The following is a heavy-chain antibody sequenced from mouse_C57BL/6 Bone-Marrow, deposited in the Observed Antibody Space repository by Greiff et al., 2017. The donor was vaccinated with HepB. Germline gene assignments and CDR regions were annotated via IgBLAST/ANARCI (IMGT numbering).Heavy chain of an antibody. CDR3: TRPLYYYGSSYRFAY. D-gene: IGHD1-1*01. Sequence: EVQLVESGGGLVQPGGSMKLSCAASGFTFSDAWMDWVRQSPEKGLEWVAEIRNKANNHATYYAESVKGRFTISRDDSKSSVYLQMNSLRAEDTGIYYCTRPLYYYGSSYRFAYWGQGTLVTVSA. J-gene: IGHJ3*01. CDR2: IRNKANNHAT. V-gene: IGHV6-6*01. CDR1: GFTFSDAW.